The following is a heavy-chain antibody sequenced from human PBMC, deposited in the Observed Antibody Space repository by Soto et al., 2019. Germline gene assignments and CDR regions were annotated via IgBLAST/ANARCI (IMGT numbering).Heavy chain of an antibody. CDR2: ISSSSSTI. J-gene: IGHJ6*02. Sequence: EVQLVESGGGLVQPGGSLRLSCAASGFTFSSYSMNWVRQAPGKGLEWVSYISSSSSTIYYADSVKGRFTISRDNAKNSLYLQMNSLRDEDTAVYYCARTSLRMTFYYYYGMGVWGQGTTVTVSS. D-gene: IGHD3-16*01. V-gene: IGHV3-48*02. CDR3: ARTSLRMTFYYYYGMGV. CDR1: GFTFSSYS.